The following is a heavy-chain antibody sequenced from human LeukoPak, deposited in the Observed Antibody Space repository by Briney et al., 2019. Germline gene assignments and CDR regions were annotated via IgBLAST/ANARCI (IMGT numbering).Heavy chain of an antibody. D-gene: IGHD3-16*01. CDR3: ARAFAADYSYYYYYMDV. V-gene: IGHV3-20*04. Sequence: PGGSLRLSCAASGFTFSSYSINWVRQAPGKGLEWVSGINWNGGSTGYADSVKGRFTISRDNAKNSLYLQMNSLRAEDTALYYCARAFAADYSYYYYYMDVWGKGTTVTVSS. CDR2: INWNGGST. J-gene: IGHJ6*03. CDR1: GFTFSSYS.